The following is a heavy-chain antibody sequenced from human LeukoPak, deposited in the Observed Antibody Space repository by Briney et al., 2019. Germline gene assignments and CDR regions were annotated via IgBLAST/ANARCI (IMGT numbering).Heavy chain of an antibody. CDR3: ARDPSSSSEPYYFDY. D-gene: IGHD6-6*01. J-gene: IGHJ4*02. Sequence: NAAETLSLTCTVSGGSISSYYWSWIRQPPGKGLEGIGYIYYSASHNYNPSLKSRVTISVDTSKNQFSLKLNSVTAADTAAYYCARDPSSSSEPYYFDYWGQGTLVTVSS. CDR2: IYYSASH. V-gene: IGHV4-59*01. CDR1: GGSISSYY.